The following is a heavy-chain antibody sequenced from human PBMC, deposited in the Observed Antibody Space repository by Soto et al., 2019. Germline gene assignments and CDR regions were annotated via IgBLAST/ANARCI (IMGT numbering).Heavy chain of an antibody. CDR1: GFTFSSYA. J-gene: IGHJ4*02. D-gene: IGHD5-18*01. Sequence: HPGGSLRLSCAASGFTFSSYAMSWVRQAPGKGLEWVSAISGSGGSTYYADSVKGRFTISRDNSKNTLYLQMNSLRAEDTAVYYCAKGIEIGYSYGFDIDYWGQGTLVTVSS. V-gene: IGHV3-23*01. CDR2: ISGSGGST. CDR3: AKGIEIGYSYGFDIDY.